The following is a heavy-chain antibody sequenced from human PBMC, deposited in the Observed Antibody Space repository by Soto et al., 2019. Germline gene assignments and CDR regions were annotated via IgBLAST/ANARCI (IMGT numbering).Heavy chain of an antibody. V-gene: IGHV3-15*07. CDR3: TTEGGNWNFGLDY. J-gene: IGHJ4*02. Sequence: EVQLVESGGGLVKPGGSLRLSCVASGFTFSNAWMNWVRQAPGKGLEWVGRIKSKTDGGTTDYAAPVKGRFTISRDDSKNTLYLQRNSLKTEDTAVYYCTTEGGNWNFGLDYWGQGTLVTVSS. CDR1: GFTFSNAW. CDR2: IKSKTDGGTT. D-gene: IGHD1-7*01.